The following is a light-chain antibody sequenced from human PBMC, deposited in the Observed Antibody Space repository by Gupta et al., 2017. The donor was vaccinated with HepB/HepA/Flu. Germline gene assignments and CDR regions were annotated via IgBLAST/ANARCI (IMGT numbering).Light chain of an antibody. CDR2: EMS. J-gene: IGKJ3*01. CDR1: QSLVYSDGNAH. V-gene: IGKV2-30*01. CDR3: KQGEHCPFP. Sequence: DVVMTQSPLSLPVTLGQPASISCRSSQSLVYSDGNAHLNWFHQRPGQSPRLLIYEMSKRDSGVPDRFSGSGLGADFTLEISRGEAEDVGVYYCKQGEHCPFPFGHGTQVDIK.